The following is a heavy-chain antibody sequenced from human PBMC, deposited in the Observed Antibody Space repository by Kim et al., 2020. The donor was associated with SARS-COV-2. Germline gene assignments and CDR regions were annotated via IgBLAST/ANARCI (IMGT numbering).Heavy chain of an antibody. D-gene: IGHD3-10*01. CDR2: INHSGST. V-gene: IGHV4-34*01. J-gene: IGHJ4*02. Sequence: SETLSLTCAVYGGSFSGYYWSWIRQPPGKGLEWIGEINHSGSTNYNPSLKSRVTISVDTSKNQFSLKLSSVTAAYTAVYYCARDSKGITMVRGIDHWGQGTLVTVSS. CDR1: GGSFSGYY. CDR3: ARDSKGITMVRGIDH.